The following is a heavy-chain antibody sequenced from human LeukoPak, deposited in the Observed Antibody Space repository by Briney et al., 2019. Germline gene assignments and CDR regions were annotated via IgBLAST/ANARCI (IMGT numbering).Heavy chain of an antibody. CDR3: ARTSRDGYKGWFDP. V-gene: IGHV4-59*01. Sequence: SETLSLTCTVSGGSISSYYWSWIRQPPGKGLEWIGYIYYSGSTNFNPSLKSRVTISVDTSKNQFSLKLSSVTAADTAVYYCARTSRDGYKGWFDPWGQGTLVTVSS. CDR1: GGSISSYY. D-gene: IGHD5-24*01. J-gene: IGHJ5*02. CDR2: IYYSGST.